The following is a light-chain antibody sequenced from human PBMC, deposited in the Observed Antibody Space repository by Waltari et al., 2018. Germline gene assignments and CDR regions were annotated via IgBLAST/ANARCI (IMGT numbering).Light chain of an antibody. V-gene: IGKV3-20*01. CDR2: GAS. J-gene: IGKJ4*01. CDR3: QQYDGSVVT. Sequence: CRARKTITGSWLTWYQQKPGQAPRLLIDGASNRAPGIPDRFSGSGSGTDFTLTISRLEPEDSAVYYCQQYDGSVVTFGGGTKVEIK. CDR1: KTITGSW.